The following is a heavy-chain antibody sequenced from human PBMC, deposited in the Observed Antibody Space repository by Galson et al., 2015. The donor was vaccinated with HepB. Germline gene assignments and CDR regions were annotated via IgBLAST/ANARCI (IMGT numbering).Heavy chain of an antibody. Sequence: QSGAEVKKPGESLRISCQASGYNFISHWISWVRQMPGKGLEWMGRIDPSDSYTNYSPSFQGHVTMSTDSSTSTAYLQWSSLKASDSAMYYCARLPARYDSSDYLPGVDYWGQGTLVTVSS. V-gene: IGHV5-10-1*01. J-gene: IGHJ4*02. D-gene: IGHD3-22*01. CDR1: GYNFISHW. CDR2: IDPSDSYT. CDR3: ARLPARYDSSDYLPGVDY.